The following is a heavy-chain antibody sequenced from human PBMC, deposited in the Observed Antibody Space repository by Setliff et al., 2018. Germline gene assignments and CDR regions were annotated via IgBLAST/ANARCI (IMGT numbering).Heavy chain of an antibody. V-gene: IGHV4-59*01. CDR2: IYYRGTT. D-gene: IGHD1-26*01. Sequence: PSETLSLTCTVSGGFIRDYYWNWIRQSPGKGLEWIGYIYYRGTTNYNSSLKSRVTISIDMSKNQFSLKLSSATAADTAVYFCAAVGIDAGGGWFDPWGQGTLVTVSS. CDR3: AAVGIDAGGGWFDP. CDR1: GGFIRDYY. J-gene: IGHJ5*02.